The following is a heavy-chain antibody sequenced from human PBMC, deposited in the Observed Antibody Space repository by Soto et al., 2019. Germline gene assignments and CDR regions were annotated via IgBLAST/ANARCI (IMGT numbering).Heavy chain of an antibody. D-gene: IGHD2-21*01. CDR3: ARGNDWKSSTFDI. J-gene: IGHJ3*02. V-gene: IGHV4-59*11. Sequence: QVQLQESGPGLVKPSETLSLTCTVAGGSLTDHYWNWFRQSPGRGLQWIGYVYYSRATSYNPSLTSRVTMTVDTDKNQFSLKLRSVTAADTAVYFCARGNDWKSSTFDIWGQGTMVSVSS. CDR2: VYYSRAT. CDR1: GGSLTDHY.